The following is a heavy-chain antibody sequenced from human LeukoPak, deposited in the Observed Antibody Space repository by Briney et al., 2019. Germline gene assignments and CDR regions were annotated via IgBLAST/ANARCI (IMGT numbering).Heavy chain of an antibody. CDR1: GYTFTSYG. V-gene: IGHV1-18*01. D-gene: IGHD3-22*01. CDR2: ISAYNGNT. CDR3: ARGATAMIVVVDLDY. Sequence: ASVKVSCKASGYTFTSYGISWVRQAPGQGLEWMGWISAYNGNTHYAQKFQGRVTMTRDMSTSTVYMELSSLRSEDTAVYYCARGATAMIVVVDLDYWGQGTLVTVSS. J-gene: IGHJ4*02.